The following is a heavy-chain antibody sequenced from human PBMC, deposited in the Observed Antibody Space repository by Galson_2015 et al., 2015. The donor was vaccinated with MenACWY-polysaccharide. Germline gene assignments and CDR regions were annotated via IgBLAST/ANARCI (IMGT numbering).Heavy chain of an antibody. J-gene: IGHJ4*02. CDR2: ISQNSTYI. CDR3: AKTRGGIRRDIRTFDS. D-gene: IGHD3-10*01. Sequence: SLRLSCATSGFTFSDYNMAWLRQAPGGGLEWVSSISQNSTYIYYADSMKGRFTVSRDNAKSSLYLQMNSLRANDTAVYYCAKTRGGIRRDIRTFDSWGQGALVTVSS. V-gene: IGHV3-21*01. CDR1: GFTFSDYN.